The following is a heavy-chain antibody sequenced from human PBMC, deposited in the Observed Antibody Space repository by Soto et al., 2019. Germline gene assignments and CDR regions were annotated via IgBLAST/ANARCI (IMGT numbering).Heavy chain of an antibody. J-gene: IGHJ4*02. CDR1: GFTFSSYA. Sequence: GGSLRLSCAASGFTFSSYAMSWVRQAPGKGLEWVSAISGSGGSTYYADSVKGRFTISRDNSKNTLYLQMNSLRAEDTAVYYCAKAKHRAVAGKAITPMFDYWGQGTLVTVSS. CDR3: AKAKHRAVAGKAITPMFDY. CDR2: ISGSGGST. V-gene: IGHV3-23*01. D-gene: IGHD6-19*01.